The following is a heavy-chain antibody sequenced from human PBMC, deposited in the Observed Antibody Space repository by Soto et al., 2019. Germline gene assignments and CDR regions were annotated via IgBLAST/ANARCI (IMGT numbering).Heavy chain of an antibody. J-gene: IGHJ5*02. CDR1: GGSISSSSYY. CDR2: IYYSGST. V-gene: IGHV4-39*01. Sequence: PSETLSLTCTVSGGSISSSSYYWGWIRQPPGKGLEWIGSIYYSGSTYYNPSLKSRVTIPVDTSKNQFSLRLSSVTAADTAVYYCAGNWNPSGGFDPWGQGTLVTVSS. CDR3: AGNWNPSGGFDP. D-gene: IGHD1-1*01.